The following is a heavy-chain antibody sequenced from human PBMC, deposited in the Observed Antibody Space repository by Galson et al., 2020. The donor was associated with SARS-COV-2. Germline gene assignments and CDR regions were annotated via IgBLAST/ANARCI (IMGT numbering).Heavy chain of an antibody. Sequence: SETLSLTCNVSGGSISNYFWTWIRQPAGKGLQWIGRIHVSGNTNYNPSLSSRLTMSLDTSKNQFSLKLSSLSAADTALYYCAREGSGSRPLDYWGQGTLVTVSS. V-gene: IGHV4-4*07. CDR2: IHVSGNT. J-gene: IGHJ4*02. CDR1: GGSISNYF. CDR3: AREGSGSRPLDY. D-gene: IGHD1-26*01.